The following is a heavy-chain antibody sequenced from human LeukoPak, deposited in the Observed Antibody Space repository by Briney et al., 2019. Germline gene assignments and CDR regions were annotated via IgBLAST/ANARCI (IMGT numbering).Heavy chain of an antibody. CDR2: INQDGSEE. J-gene: IGHJ4*02. V-gene: IGHV3-7*01. Sequence: GGSLRLSCAASGFTFSNYWMTWVRQAAGKGLEWVAHINQDGSEEHYMDSAKARYTISRDNAKNSLSLQMNSLRAEGTAVYYCVRDGGVSGYDLLDYWGQGTLVTVSS. D-gene: IGHD5-12*01. CDR1: GFTFSNYW. CDR3: VRDGGVSGYDLLDY.